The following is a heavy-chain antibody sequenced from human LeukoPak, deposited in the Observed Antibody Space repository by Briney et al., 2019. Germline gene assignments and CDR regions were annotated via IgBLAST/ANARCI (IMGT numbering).Heavy chain of an antibody. CDR2: ISGSGGST. CDR1: GFTFSSYA. V-gene: IGHV3-23*01. Sequence: GGSLRLSCAASGFTFSSYAMSWVRQAPGKGLEWVSAISGSGGSTYYADSVKGRFTISRDNSENTLYLQMNSLRAEDTAVYYCAKDREGYCSSTSCLYNWFDPWGQGTLVTVSS. J-gene: IGHJ5*02. CDR3: AKDREGYCSSTSCLYNWFDP. D-gene: IGHD2-2*01.